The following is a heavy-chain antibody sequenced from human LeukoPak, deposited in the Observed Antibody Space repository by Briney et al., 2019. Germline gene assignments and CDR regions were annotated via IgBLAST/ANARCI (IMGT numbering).Heavy chain of an antibody. V-gene: IGHV3-48*04. D-gene: IGHD4-23*01. Sequence: GGSLRLSCVASRFTFSDYRVTWVRQAPGKGLEWIAYISNDLTTIHYAASVKGRFTISRDNAKNSLYLQMSSLRAEDTALYHCARGGGNGLYYYMDVWGKGTTVTVSS. CDR2: ISNDLTTI. CDR1: RFTFSDYR. CDR3: ARGGGNGLYYYMDV. J-gene: IGHJ6*03.